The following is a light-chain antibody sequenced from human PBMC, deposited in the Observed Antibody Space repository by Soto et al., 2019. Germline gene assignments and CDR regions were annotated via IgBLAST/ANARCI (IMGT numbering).Light chain of an antibody. J-gene: IGLJ3*02. CDR3: QSYDINDHEV. CDR2: EDT. V-gene: IGLV6-57*04. CDR1: SGNIANNF. Sequence: NFMLTQPHSVSESPGRTVTISCTRNSGNIANNFVQWYQLRPGSAPSTVIFEDTRRPSGVPGRFSGSIDSSSNSASLTISGLRAEDEADYYCQSYDINDHEVFSGGTKVTVL.